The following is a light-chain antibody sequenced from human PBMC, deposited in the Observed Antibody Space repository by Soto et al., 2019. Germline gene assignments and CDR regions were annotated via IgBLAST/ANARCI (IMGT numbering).Light chain of an antibody. CDR1: QSISSY. J-gene: IGKJ4*01. V-gene: IGKV1-39*01. CDR3: QQSYSTPLT. CDR2: AAT. Sequence: DIQITQSPSSLSASVGDRVTITCRASQSISSYLNWYQQKPGKAPKFLIYAATSLQSGVPSRFSGSGSGTDFTLTISSLQPEDFATYYCQQSYSTPLTFGGGTKVEIK.